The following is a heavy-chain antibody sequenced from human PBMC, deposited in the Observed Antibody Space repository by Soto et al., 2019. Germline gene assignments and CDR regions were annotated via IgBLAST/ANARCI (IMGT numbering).Heavy chain of an antibody. J-gene: IGHJ6*02. Sequence: QVQLVQSGAEVKKPGASVKVSCKASGYTFTSYAMHWVRQAPGQRLEWMGWINAGNGNTKYSQKFQGRVTITRDTSASTAYMELSSLRSEDTAVYYCARSGSVGSYGYLDYYYYGMDVWAQGTTVTVSS. V-gene: IGHV1-3*01. CDR2: INAGNGNT. CDR3: ARSGSVGSYGYLDYYYYGMDV. D-gene: IGHD5-18*01. CDR1: GYTFTSYA.